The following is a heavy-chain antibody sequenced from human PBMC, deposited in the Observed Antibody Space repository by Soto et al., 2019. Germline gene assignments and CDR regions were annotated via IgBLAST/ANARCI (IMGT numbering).Heavy chain of an antibody. CDR1: GDTFTDYY. D-gene: IGHD2-21*02. CDR2: VNPSGGHT. J-gene: IGHJ4*02. Sequence: QVQLMQSGAEVKKPGASVKVSCKASGDTFTDYYIHWVRQAPGQGLEWMGTVNPSGGHTTYAQHFLGRVTXTXEXSPXPLYMGLTSLTSDDTAIYYCARGGHVVVVTAALDYWGQGTLVTVSS. CDR3: ARGGHVVVVTAALDY. V-gene: IGHV1-46*01.